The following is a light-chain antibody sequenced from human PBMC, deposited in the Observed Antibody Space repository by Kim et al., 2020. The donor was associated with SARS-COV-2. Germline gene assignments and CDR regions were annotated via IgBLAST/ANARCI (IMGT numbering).Light chain of an antibody. J-gene: IGLJ2*01. V-gene: IGLV1-44*01. CDR2: ADN. CDR1: NSDIDYTT. CDR3: AEWRDSLSGWV. Sequence: GQGVTLSSSGSNSDIDYTTVNWYRHVPGMAPQLLIYADNHRPSGVPARFSGSKSGTSASLAINGLQSEDEADYFCAEWRDSLSGWVFGGGTQLTVL.